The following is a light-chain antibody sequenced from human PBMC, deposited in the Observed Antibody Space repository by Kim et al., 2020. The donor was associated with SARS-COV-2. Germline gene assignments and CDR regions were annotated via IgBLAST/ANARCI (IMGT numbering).Light chain of an antibody. V-gene: IGKV3-11*01. Sequence: EIVLTQSPATLSLSPGERASLSCRASQSISGSLAWYQQKPGQAPRLLIYDTSNRATGIPGRFRGSGSGTDFTLTISSLEPEDFGVYYCQQRGNWPLTFGGGTKVEIK. CDR2: DTS. J-gene: IGKJ4*01. CDR3: QQRGNWPLT. CDR1: QSISGS.